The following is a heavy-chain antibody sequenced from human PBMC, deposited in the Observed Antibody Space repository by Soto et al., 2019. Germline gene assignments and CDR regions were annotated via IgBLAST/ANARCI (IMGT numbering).Heavy chain of an antibody. J-gene: IGHJ4*02. CDR3: ARGEWYYDFWSRRDYVDY. D-gene: IGHD3-3*01. CDR1: GFTFSSYA. V-gene: IGHV3-30-3*01. CDR2: ISYDGSNK. Sequence: QVQLVESGGGVVQPGRSLRLSCAASGFTFSSYAMHWVRQAPGKGLEWVAVISYDGSNKYYADSVKGRFTISRDNSKNTLYLQMNSLRAEDTAVYYCARGEWYYDFWSRRDYVDYWGQGTLVTVSS.